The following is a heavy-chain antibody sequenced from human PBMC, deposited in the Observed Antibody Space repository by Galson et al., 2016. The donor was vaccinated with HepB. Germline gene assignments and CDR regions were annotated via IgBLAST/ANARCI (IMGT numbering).Heavy chain of an antibody. V-gene: IGHV1-18*01. CDR1: GYTFNNYG. CDR2: ISTYSGDT. Sequence: SVKVSCKASGYTFNNYGVNWVRQAPGQGLEWMGWISTYSGDTYYAQNLQGRVTMTTDTSTSTAYMELRSLRSDDTAMYYCARHSAAGQLLLTNRDAFDIWGQGTLVSVSS. CDR3: ARHSAAGQLLLTNRDAFDI. D-gene: IGHD3-22*01. J-gene: IGHJ3*02.